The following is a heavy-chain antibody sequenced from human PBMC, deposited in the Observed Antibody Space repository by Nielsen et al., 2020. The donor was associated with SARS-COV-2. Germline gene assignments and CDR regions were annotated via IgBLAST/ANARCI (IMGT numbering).Heavy chain of an antibody. J-gene: IGHJ6*03. D-gene: IGHD6-6*01. CDR3: ARDKIAARQSYYYYYVDV. V-gene: IGHV1-46*01. CDR2: INPSGGST. Sequence: WVRQAPGQGLEWMGIINPSGGSTSYAQKFQGRVTMTRDTSTSTVYMELSSLRSEDTAVYYCARDKIAARQSYYYYYVDVWGKGTTVTVSS.